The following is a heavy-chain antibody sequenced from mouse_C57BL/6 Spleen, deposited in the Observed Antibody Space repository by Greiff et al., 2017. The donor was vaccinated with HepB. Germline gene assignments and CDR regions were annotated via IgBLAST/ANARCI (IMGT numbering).Heavy chain of an antibody. V-gene: IGHV1-64*01. CDR3: ARIYYDYDEGDYYAMDY. CDR1: GYTFTSYW. D-gene: IGHD2-4*01. Sequence: QVQLQQPGAELVKPGASVKLSCKASGYTFTSYWMHWVKQRPGQGLEWIGMIHPNSGSTNYNEKFKSKATLTVDKSSSKAYMQLSSLTSEDSAVYYCARIYYDYDEGDYYAMDYWGQGTSVTVSS. CDR2: IHPNSGST. J-gene: IGHJ4*01.